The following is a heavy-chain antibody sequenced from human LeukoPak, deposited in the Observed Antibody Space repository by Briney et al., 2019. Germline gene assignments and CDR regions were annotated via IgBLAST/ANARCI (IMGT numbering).Heavy chain of an antibody. J-gene: IGHJ6*02. V-gene: IGHV1-69*13. D-gene: IGHD3-3*01. CDR2: IIPIFGTA. CDR3: ARVNFGVVQNYYYYGMDV. Sequence: VASVKVSCKASGYTFTSYAMNWVRQAPGQGLEWMGGIIPIFGTANYAQKFQGRVTITADESTSTAYMELSSLRSEDTAVYYCARVNFGVVQNYYYYGMDVWGQGTTVTVSS. CDR1: GYTFTSYA.